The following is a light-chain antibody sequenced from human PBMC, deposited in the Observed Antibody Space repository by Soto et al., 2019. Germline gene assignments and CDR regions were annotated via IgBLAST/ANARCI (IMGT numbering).Light chain of an antibody. CDR2: DVS. CDR1: SSDFFGYSY. J-gene: IGLJ1*01. V-gene: IGLV2-14*01. Sequence: QSMLTQPASVSGSPGQSIAISYPGTSSDFFGYSYVSWYQQQPGKAPKLVISDVSNRPSGVSDRFSGSKSGNTASLTISGLQTEDEADYYCASYTTSSTYVFGTGTKVTGL. CDR3: ASYTTSSTYV.